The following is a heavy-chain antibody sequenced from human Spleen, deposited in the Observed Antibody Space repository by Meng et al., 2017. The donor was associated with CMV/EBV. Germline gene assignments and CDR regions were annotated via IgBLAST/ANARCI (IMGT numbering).Heavy chain of an antibody. CDR3: ATSKLTAPYYYYGMDV. D-gene: IGHD1-20*01. V-gene: IGHV4-59*01. J-gene: IGHJ6*02. Sequence: GSLRLSCTVSGGSIRNNYWSWIRQPPGKGLEWLGYIYYSGSTKHNPSLKSRVTISVDTSKNHFSLKLSSVTAADTAVYFCATSKLTAPYYYYGMDVWGQGTTVTVSS. CDR1: GGSIRNNY. CDR2: IYYSGST.